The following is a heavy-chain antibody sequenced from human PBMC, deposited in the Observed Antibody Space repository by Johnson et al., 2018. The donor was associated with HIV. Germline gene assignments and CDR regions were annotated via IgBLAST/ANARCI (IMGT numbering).Heavy chain of an antibody. J-gene: IGHJ3*02. Sequence: QVQLVESGGGVVQPGRSLRLSCAASGFTFSNYGMHWVRQAPGKGLERVAVIWFDGNNKHYSDSVKGRFTISRDNSNNILYLQMNSLRVEDTAVYYCAKVAVATAAGGVALDIWGPGTMVTVS. CDR2: IWFDGNNK. D-gene: IGHD6-13*01. V-gene: IGHV3-33*06. CDR1: GFTFSNYG. CDR3: AKVAVATAAGGVALDI.